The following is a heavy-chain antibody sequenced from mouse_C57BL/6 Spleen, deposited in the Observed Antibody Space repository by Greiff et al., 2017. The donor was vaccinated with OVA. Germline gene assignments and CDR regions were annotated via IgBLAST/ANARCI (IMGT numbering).Heavy chain of an antibody. Sequence: QVQLQQPGAELVKPGASVKLSCKASCYTFTSYWMQWVKQRPGQGLEWIGENDPSDSYTNYNQKFKGKATLTVDTSSSTAYMQLSSLTSEDSAVYYCARPYDGYYGDYFDDWGQGTTLTVSS. CDR3: ARPYDGYYGDYFDD. CDR1: CYTFTSYW. D-gene: IGHD2-3*01. CDR2: NDPSDSYT. V-gene: IGHV1-50*01. J-gene: IGHJ2*01.